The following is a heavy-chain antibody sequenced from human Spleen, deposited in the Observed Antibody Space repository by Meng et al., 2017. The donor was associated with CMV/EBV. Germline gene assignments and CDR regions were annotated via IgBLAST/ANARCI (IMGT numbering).Heavy chain of an antibody. CDR2: IIPIFGAA. CDR1: GGTFSSYA. V-gene: IGHV1-69*05. D-gene: IGHD3-10*01. Sequence: SVKVSCKASGGTFSSYAISWVRQAPGQGLEWMGGIIPIFGAANFAQIFQGRVTMTRDTSTSTVYMELSSLRSEDTAVYYCARSRGDVLEWFGELLSRNAFDIWGQGTMVTVSS. J-gene: IGHJ3*02. CDR3: ARSRGDVLEWFGELLSRNAFDI.